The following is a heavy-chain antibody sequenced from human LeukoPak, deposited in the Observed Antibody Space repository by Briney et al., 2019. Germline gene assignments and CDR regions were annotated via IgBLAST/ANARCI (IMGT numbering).Heavy chain of an antibody. CDR2: IRYDGSNK. D-gene: IGHD1-26*01. CDR3: APDRGRYYGFDY. J-gene: IGHJ4*02. CDR1: GFTFSSYG. V-gene: IGHV3-30*02. Sequence: GGSLRLSCAASGFTFSSYGMHWVRPAPGKGLEWVAFIRYDGSNKYYADSVKGRFTISRDNSKTTLYLQMNSLRAEDTAVYYCAPDRGRYYGFDYWGQGTLVTVSS.